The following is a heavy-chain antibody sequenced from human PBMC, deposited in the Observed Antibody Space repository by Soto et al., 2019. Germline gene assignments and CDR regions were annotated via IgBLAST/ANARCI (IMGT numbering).Heavy chain of an antibody. CDR2: IWSDGSNE. D-gene: IGHD2-2*01. Sequence: QAQLVESGGGVVQPGRSLRLSCAASGFTFSSHGTHWVRQAPGKGLEWVAVIWSDGSNEYYADSVKGRFTISRDNSKNTLYMQMSSLKVEDTAVYYCATDYSSTGYGLVYWGQGALVTVSS. J-gene: IGHJ4*02. V-gene: IGHV3-33*01. CDR3: ATDYSSTGYGLVY. CDR1: GFTFSSHG.